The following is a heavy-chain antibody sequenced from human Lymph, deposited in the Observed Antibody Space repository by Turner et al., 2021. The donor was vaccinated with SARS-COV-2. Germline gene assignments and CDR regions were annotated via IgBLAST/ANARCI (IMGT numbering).Heavy chain of an antibody. D-gene: IGHD2-8*01. J-gene: IGHJ4*02. V-gene: IGHV4-30-4*01. CDR3: ARVVVLRRAYFDY. Sequence: QVQLQESGPGLVKPSQTLSLTCTVSGGPISRGDYYWGWIRQPPGKGLEWIGYIYYSGSTFNNPSLKSRVTISVDTSKNQFSLKLSSVTAADTAVYYCARVVVLRRAYFDYWGQGTLVTVSS. CDR1: GGPISRGDYY. CDR2: IYYSGST.